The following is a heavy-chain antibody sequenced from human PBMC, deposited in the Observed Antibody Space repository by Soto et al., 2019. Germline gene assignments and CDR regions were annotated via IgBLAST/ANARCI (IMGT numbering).Heavy chain of an antibody. Sequence: SVKVSCKASGGTFSSYAISWVRQAPGQGLEWMGGIIPIFGTANYAQKFQGRVTITADESTSTAYMELSSLRSEDTAVYYCASPRYRTGSLLDYWGQGTLVTVSS. CDR1: GGTFSSYA. J-gene: IGHJ4*02. CDR2: IIPIFGTA. CDR3: ASPRYRTGSLLDY. V-gene: IGHV1-69*13. D-gene: IGHD1-26*01.